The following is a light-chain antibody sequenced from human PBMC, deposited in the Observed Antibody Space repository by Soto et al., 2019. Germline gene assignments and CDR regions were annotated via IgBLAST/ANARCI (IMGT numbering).Light chain of an antibody. Sequence: QSALTQPASVSGSPGQSITISCIGTSSDVGNYELVSWYQQLPGKAPKLIIYEVTKRPSGVPNRFSGSKSGNTASLTISGLLAEDEADYHCCSFAGGSTYVFGTGTKLTVL. CDR1: SSDVGNYEL. CDR3: CSFAGGSTYV. J-gene: IGLJ1*01. V-gene: IGLV2-23*02. CDR2: EVT.